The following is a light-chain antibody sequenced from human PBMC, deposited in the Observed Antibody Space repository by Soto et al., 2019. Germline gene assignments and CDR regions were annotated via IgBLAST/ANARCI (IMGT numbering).Light chain of an antibody. CDR2: KAS. V-gene: IGKV1-5*03. CDR3: LHRKTYPFT. Sequence: SAGEGGRSRISPQASQSISSWVDWYQQKPGKAPKLLIYKASSLESRGPSRFSGCGSGTQFTLTISSLQPPDFPTYCCLHRKTYPFTFGQGTRLEIK. CDR1: QSISSW. J-gene: IGKJ5*01.